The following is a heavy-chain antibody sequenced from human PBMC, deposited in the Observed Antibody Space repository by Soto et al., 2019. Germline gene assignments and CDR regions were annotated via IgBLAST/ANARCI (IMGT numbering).Heavy chain of an antibody. V-gene: IGHV3-30*18. CDR3: AKGRVRGCSGGSCTPDI. Sequence: GGSLRLSCAASGFTFSSYGMHWVRQAPGKGLEWVAVISYDGSNKYYADSVKGRFTISRDNSKNTLYLQMNSLRAEDTAVYYCAKGRVRGCSGGSCTPDIWGQGTMVTVSS. CDR2: ISYDGSNK. D-gene: IGHD2-15*01. CDR1: GFTFSSYG. J-gene: IGHJ3*02.